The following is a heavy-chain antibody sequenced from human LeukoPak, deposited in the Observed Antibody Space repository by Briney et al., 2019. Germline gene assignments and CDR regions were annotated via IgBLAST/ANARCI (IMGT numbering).Heavy chain of an antibody. CDR1: GFTFSTYW. CDR2: IKQDGSEK. D-gene: IGHD6-13*01. Sequence: GGSLRLSCAASGFTFSTYWMSWVRQAPGKGLGWVANIKQDGSEKYYVDSVKGRFTISRDSAKNSLYLQMNSLRAEDTAMYYCASYSAGNDYWGQGTLVTVSS. V-gene: IGHV3-7*01. J-gene: IGHJ4*02. CDR3: ASYSAGNDY.